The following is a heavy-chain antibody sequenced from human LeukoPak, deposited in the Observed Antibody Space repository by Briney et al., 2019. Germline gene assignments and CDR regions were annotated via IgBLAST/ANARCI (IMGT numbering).Heavy chain of an antibody. V-gene: IGHV4-59*08. D-gene: IGHD4-17*01. CDR2: VSYDGTT. CDR1: GDSVTSYY. Sequence: PSETLSLTCSVSGDSVTSYYWSWIRQPPGKGLEWIGYVSYDGTTNYTPSLRSRVIMAVDTAKNHISLRLTSLSAADTAVYYCARNRDSDYGPSHWFFALWGRGTLITVSS. J-gene: IGHJ2*01. CDR3: ARNRDSDYGPSHWFFAL.